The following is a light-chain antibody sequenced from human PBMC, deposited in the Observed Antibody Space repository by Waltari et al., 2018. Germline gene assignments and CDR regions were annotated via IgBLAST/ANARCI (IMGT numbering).Light chain of an antibody. CDR1: QSVSSD. Sequence: EVVLTQSPATLSVSLGERATLSCRASQSVSSDLAWYQQKPGQAPRLIIHGASIRATGIPARFSGSRSGTEFTLTISSLQSEDSAVYYCQQYNKWPPGTFGQGTKVEIK. CDR3: QQYNKWPPGT. J-gene: IGKJ1*01. V-gene: IGKV3-15*01. CDR2: GAS.